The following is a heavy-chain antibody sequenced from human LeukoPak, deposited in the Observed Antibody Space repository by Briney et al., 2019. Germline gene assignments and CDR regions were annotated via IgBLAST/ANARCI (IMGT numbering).Heavy chain of an antibody. CDR3: ARYYGSGGDY. CDR1: GDSFSSNSAA. J-gene: IGHJ4*02. D-gene: IGHD3-10*01. Sequence: SQTLSLTCAISGDSFSSNSAAWNWLRQSPSRGLEWLGRTYYRSKWYNDYAVSVKSRITINPDTSKNQFSLKLSSVTAADTAVYYCARYYGSGGDYWGQGTLVTVSS. V-gene: IGHV6-1*01. CDR2: TYYRSKWYN.